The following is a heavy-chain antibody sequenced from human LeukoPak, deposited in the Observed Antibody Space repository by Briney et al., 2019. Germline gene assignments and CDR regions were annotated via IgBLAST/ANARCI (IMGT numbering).Heavy chain of an antibody. CDR1: GYTFTGYY. Sequence: ASVKVSCKASGYTFTGYYIHWVRQAPGQGLEWMGWISPNNGDTDYAQKFQGRVRMTTDTSISTAYMDLSRLTSNDTAMYYCAREGPLSSIKHWGQGTLVTVSS. CDR3: AREGPLSSIKH. V-gene: IGHV1-2*02. CDR2: ISPNNGDT. J-gene: IGHJ1*01. D-gene: IGHD5-12*01.